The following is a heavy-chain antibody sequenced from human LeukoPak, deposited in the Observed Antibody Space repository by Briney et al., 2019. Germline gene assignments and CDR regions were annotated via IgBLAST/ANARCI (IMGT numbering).Heavy chain of an antibody. CDR3: QEEWAIEDY. J-gene: IGHJ4*02. CDR1: GFTFSNAW. V-gene: IGHV3-15*01. CDR2: IKSKTDGGTT. D-gene: IGHD3-3*01. Sequence: GGSLRLSCAASGFTFSNAWMSWVRQAPGKGLEWVGRIKSKTDGGTTDYAAPVKGRFTISSDHSKNTMYLQMNSLKNEDTAVYYCQEEWAIEDYWGQGTLVTVSS.